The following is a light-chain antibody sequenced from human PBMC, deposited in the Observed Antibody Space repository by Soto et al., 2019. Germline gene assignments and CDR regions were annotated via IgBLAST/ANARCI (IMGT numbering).Light chain of an antibody. Sequence: DIQMTRSPSTLSSFVGDRVTITCRASQSIGVWLAWYQQKPGKAPKLLIYDASNLQTGVPSRFSGSGSGTEFTLTISSLQPDDFATYYCQQYDVDSGTFGQGTKVDIK. CDR3: QQYDVDSGT. J-gene: IGKJ1*01. V-gene: IGKV1-5*01. CDR1: QSIGVW. CDR2: DAS.